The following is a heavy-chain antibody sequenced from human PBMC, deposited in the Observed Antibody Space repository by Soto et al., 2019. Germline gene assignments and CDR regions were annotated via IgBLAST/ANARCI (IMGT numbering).Heavy chain of an antibody. CDR1: GGSITSGNSYS. D-gene: IGHD3-10*01. Sequence: QLQLQESGQGLVKPSETLSLTCAVSGGSITSGNSYSWAWIRQPPGRGLEWIGSISQTGATSYNPSLKSRVSVSLDKSKNQFSLRLSSVTAADMAVYYCARAVSPYFGTWFDPWGQGTLVTVSS. CDR2: ISQTGAT. CDR3: ARAVSPYFGTWFDP. J-gene: IGHJ5*02. V-gene: IGHV4-30-2*01.